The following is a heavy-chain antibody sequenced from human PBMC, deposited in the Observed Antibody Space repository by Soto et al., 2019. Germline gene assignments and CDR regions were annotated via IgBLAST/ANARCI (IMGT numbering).Heavy chain of an antibody. J-gene: IGHJ3*02. CDR2: MNPNSGNT. CDR1: GYTFTSYD. Sequence: ASVKVSCKASGYTFTSYDINWVRQATGQGLEWMGWMNPNSGNTGYAQKFQGRVTMTRNTPISTAYMELSSLRSEDTAVYYCARGYDSSGYYYNDAFDILAQGTMVTVSS. V-gene: IGHV1-8*01. CDR3: ARGYDSSGYYYNDAFDI. D-gene: IGHD3-22*01.